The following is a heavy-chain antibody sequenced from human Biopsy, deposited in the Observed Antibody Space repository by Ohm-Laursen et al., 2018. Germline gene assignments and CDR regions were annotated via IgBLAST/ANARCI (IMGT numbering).Heavy chain of an antibody. J-gene: IGHJ3*01. D-gene: IGHD3-3*01. CDR1: GGSISSDH. CDR3: ARLYRLNDYWNDDPPDAFDV. Sequence: ETLSLTCSVSGGSISSDHWSWLPQSPGKGLVWIGYISNRGSTNYNPSLRGRVTISVDTSKNQFSLKLSSVTAADTAVFFCARLYRLNDYWNDDPPDAFDVWGQGTRVTVSS. V-gene: IGHV4-59*01. CDR2: ISNRGST.